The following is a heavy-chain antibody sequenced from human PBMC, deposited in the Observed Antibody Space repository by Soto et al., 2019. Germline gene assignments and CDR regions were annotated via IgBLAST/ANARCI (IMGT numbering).Heavy chain of an antibody. J-gene: IGHJ4*01. CDR2: IYYSGST. V-gene: IGHV4-59*08. CDR3: ANQWAPGAPYLDY. D-gene: IGHD1-26*01. Sequence: SETLSLTCAVSGGSICFNQWSWIRQPTGKGLEYIGYIYYSGSTNYNPSLKGRLTISVDTSRNQFSLKLSSVTAADTAVYYCANQWAPGAPYLDYWGHGTLVTVSS. CDR1: GGSICFNQ.